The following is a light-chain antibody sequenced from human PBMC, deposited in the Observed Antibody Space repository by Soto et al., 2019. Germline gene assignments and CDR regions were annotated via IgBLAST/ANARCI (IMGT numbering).Light chain of an antibody. CDR3: SSYTNINTRACV. Sequence: QSALTQPASVSGSPGQSITISCTGTSSDVGSYNYVSWYQQYPGKAPKVMIYEVTNRPSGVSNRFSGSKSGNTASLTISGLQAEDEADYYCSSYTNINTRACVFGTGTKVTVL. J-gene: IGLJ1*01. CDR1: SSDVGSYNY. V-gene: IGLV2-14*01. CDR2: EVT.